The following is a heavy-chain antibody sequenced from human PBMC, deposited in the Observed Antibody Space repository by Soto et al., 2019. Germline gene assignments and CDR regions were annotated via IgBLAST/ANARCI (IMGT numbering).Heavy chain of an antibody. Sequence: GASVKVSCKASGCTFSSYAISWVRQAPGQGLEWMGGIIPIFGTANYAQKFQGRVTITADKSTSTAYMELSSLRSEDTAVYYCAREKRYCSSTSCYPHWFDPWGQGTLVTVS. CDR3: AREKRYCSSTSCYPHWFDP. V-gene: IGHV1-69*06. J-gene: IGHJ5*02. D-gene: IGHD2-2*01. CDR1: GCTFSSYA. CDR2: IIPIFGTA.